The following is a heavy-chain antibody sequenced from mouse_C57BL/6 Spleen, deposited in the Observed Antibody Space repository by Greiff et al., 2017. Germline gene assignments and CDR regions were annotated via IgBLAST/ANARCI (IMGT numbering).Heavy chain of an antibody. CDR1: GYTFTSYW. CDR3: ARVGPGDFDV. J-gene: IGHJ1*03. Sequence: QVQLQQSGAELVKPGASVKLSCKASGYTFTSYWMQWVKQRPGQGLEWIGEIDPSDSYTNYNQKFKGKATLTVDTSSSTAYMQLSSLTSEDSAVYYCARVGPGDFDVWGTGTTVTVSA. CDR2: IDPSDSYT. D-gene: IGHD4-1*01. V-gene: IGHV1-50*01.